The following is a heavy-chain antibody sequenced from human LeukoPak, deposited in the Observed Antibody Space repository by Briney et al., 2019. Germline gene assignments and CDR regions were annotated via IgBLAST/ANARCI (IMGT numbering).Heavy chain of an antibody. CDR1: GYTFTSYA. D-gene: IGHD2-2*01. J-gene: IGHJ5*02. Sequence: ASVKVSCKASGYTFTSYAMHWVRQAPGQRLKWMGWINAGNGNTKYSQKFQGRVTITRDTSASTAYMELSRLRSEDTAVYYCARDPCSSSSCYYNWFDPWGQGTLVTVSS. V-gene: IGHV1-3*01. CDR3: ARDPCSSSSCYYNWFDP. CDR2: INAGNGNT.